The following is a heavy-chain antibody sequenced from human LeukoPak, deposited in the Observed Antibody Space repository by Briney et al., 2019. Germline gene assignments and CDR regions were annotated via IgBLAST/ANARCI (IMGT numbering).Heavy chain of an antibody. CDR3: ARVNRAVAAALDY. V-gene: IGHV4-59*01. CDR2: TYHSGST. CDR1: GGSIYTYY. J-gene: IGHJ4*02. Sequence: SETLSLTCSVSGGSIYTYYWSWIRQSPGKGLEWIGYTYHSGSTNYNPSLKSRVTISVDTSKNQFSLKLSSVTAADTAVYYCARVNRAVAAALDYWGQGTLVTVSS. D-gene: IGHD6-13*01.